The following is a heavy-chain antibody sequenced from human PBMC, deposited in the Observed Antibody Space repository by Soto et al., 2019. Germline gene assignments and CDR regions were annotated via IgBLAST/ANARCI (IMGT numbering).Heavy chain of an antibody. CDR1: GYTFTSYD. D-gene: IGHD6-13*01. Sequence: ASVKVSCKASGYTFTSYDINWVRQATGQGLEWMGWMNPNSGNTAYAQKFQGRVTMTRNTSISTAYMELSSLGSEDTAVYYCARERSAAGTGWFDPWGQGTLVTVSS. CDR2: MNPNSGNT. CDR3: ARERSAAGTGWFDP. V-gene: IGHV1-8*01. J-gene: IGHJ5*02.